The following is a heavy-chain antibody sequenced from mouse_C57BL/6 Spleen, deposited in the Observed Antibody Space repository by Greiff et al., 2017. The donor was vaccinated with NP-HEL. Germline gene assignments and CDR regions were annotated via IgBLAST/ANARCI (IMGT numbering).Heavy chain of an antibody. CDR1: GYTFTDYE. J-gene: IGHJ2*01. Sequence: VQLQQSGAELVRPGASVTLSCKASGYTFTDYEMHWVKQTPVHGLEWIGAIDPETGGTAYNQKFKGKAILTADKSSSTAYMELRSLTSEDSAVYYCTKGAAQALDYWGQGTTLTVSS. D-gene: IGHD3-2*02. V-gene: IGHV1-15*01. CDR3: TKGAAQALDY. CDR2: IDPETGGT.